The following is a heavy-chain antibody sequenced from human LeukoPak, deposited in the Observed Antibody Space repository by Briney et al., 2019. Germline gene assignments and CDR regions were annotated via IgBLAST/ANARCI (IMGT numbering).Heavy chain of an antibody. D-gene: IGHD2-15*01. Sequence: SETLSLTCTVSGGSISGYYWSWIRQPPGKGLEWIGYIYYSGSTNYNPSLKSRVTISVDTSKNQFSLKLSSVTAADTAVYYCARWRSGGSVDYWGQGTLVTVSS. CDR1: GGSISGYY. V-gene: IGHV4-59*08. CDR2: IYYSGST. CDR3: ARWRSGGSVDY. J-gene: IGHJ4*02.